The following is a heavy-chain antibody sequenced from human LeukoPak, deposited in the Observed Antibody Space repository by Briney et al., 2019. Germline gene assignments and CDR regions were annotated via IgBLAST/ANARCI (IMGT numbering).Heavy chain of an antibody. J-gene: IGHJ6*03. CDR1: GFTFSSYS. Sequence: GGSLRLSCAASGFTFSSYSMNWVRQAPGKGLEWVSSISSSSSYIYYADSVKGRFTISRDNAKNSLYLQMNSLRAEDTAVYYCARDPGTSVRYYYMDVWGKGTTVTVSS. CDR3: ARDPGTSVRYYYMDV. CDR2: ISSSSSYI. V-gene: IGHV3-21*01.